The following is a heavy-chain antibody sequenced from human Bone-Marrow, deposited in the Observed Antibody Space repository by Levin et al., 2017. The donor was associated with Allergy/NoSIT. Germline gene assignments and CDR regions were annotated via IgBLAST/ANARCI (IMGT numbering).Heavy chain of an antibody. CDR1: GFAFSSYN. Sequence: AGGSLRLSCAASGFAFSSYNMNWVRQAPGKGLEWVSSIDATSSYIYYADSMKGRFTISRDNAKNSLYLQMNSLRAEDTAVYYCARDPNYCTITTCYRDYWGQGTLVTVSS. CDR3: ARDPNYCTITTCYRDY. CDR2: IDATSSYI. J-gene: IGHJ4*02. V-gene: IGHV3-21*01. D-gene: IGHD2-2*01.